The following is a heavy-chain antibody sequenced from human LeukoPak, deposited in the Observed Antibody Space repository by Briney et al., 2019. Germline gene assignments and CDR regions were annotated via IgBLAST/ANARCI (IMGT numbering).Heavy chain of an antibody. CDR3: ARSRDSSGYYYLI. J-gene: IGHJ4*02. Sequence: GESLKISCEASGYSFTNYWIGWVRQMPGKGLEWMGIIYPDNSESKYSPSFQGQVTISADKSISTAYLQWSSLKASDTAMYYCARSRDSSGYYYLIWGQGTLVTVSS. CDR1: GYSFTNYW. D-gene: IGHD3-22*01. CDR2: IYPDNSES. V-gene: IGHV5-51*01.